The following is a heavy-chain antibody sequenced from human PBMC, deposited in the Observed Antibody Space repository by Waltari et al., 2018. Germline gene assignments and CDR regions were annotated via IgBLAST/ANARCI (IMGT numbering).Heavy chain of an antibody. CDR1: GFTFSSYG. CDR3: AKDRGKGSWYYYYGMDV. Sequence: QVQLVESGGGVVQPGRSLRLSCAASGFTFSSYGMHWVRQAPGKGLAWVAVISYDGSNKYYADAVKGRFTISRDNSKNTLYLQMNSLRAEDTAVYYCAKDRGKGSWYYYYGMDVWGQGTTVTVSS. V-gene: IGHV3-30*18. D-gene: IGHD1-26*01. J-gene: IGHJ6*02. CDR2: ISYDGSNK.